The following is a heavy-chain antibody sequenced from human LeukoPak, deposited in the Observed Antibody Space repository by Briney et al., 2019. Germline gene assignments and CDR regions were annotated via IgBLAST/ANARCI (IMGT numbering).Heavy chain of an antibody. J-gene: IGHJ6*02. CDR3: ARHVEYYYYYGMDV. V-gene: IGHV4-59*08. CDR1: GGSISSYY. CDR2: IYYSGST. D-gene: IGHD2-21*01. Sequence: SETLSLTCTVSGGSISSYYWSWIRQPPGKGLEWIGYIYYSGSTNYNPSLKSRVTISVDTSKNQFSLKLSSVTAADTAVYYCARHVEYYYYYGMDVWGQGTTVTVSS.